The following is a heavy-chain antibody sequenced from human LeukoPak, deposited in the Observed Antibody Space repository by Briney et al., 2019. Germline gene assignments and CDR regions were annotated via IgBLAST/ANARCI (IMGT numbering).Heavy chain of an antibody. Sequence: GWSLRLSCAASRFTFSTYWMHWVRQAPGKGLVWVSRINSDGSSTSYAESVYGRFTNSRDNAKNTLYLQINSLRADDTAIYYCAKSGLNRFDYWGQGTPVTVSS. D-gene: IGHD2-15*01. CDR2: INSDGSST. CDR1: RFTFSTYW. V-gene: IGHV3-74*01. CDR3: AKSGLNRFDY. J-gene: IGHJ4*02.